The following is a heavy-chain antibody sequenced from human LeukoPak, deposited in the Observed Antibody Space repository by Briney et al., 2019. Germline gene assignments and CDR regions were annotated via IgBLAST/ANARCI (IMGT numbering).Heavy chain of an antibody. D-gene: IGHD5-12*01. V-gene: IGHV4-59*01. CDR3: ARDRYSGYDRGFDP. J-gene: IGHJ5*02. CDR2: IYYSGST. Sequence: SETLSLTCTVSGGSISNYYWSWIRQPPGKGLEWIGYIYYSGSTNYNPSLKSRVTISVDTSKNQFSLKLSSVTAADTAVYYCARDRYSGYDRGFDPWGQGTLVTVSS. CDR1: GGSISNYY.